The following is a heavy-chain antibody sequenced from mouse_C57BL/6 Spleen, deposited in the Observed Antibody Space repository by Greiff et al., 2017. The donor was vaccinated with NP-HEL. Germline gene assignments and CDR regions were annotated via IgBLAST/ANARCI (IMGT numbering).Heavy chain of an antibody. D-gene: IGHD4-1*01. CDR3: ARGLNWANFDY. CDR1: GFTFSSYA. CDR2: ISDGGSYT. J-gene: IGHJ2*01. Sequence: EVQGVESGGGLVKPGGSLKLSCAASGFTFSSYAMSWVRQTPEKRLEWVATISDGGSYTYYPDNVKGRFTISRDNAKNNLYLQMSHLKSEDTAMYYCARGLNWANFDYWGQGTTLTVSS. V-gene: IGHV5-4*01.